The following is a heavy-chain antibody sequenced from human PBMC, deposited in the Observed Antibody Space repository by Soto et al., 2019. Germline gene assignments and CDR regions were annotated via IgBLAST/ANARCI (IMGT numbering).Heavy chain of an antibody. D-gene: IGHD2-2*01. CDR2: IYYSGST. CDR1: GGSISSGDYY. V-gene: IGHV4-30-4*01. Sequence: SETLSLTCTVSGGSISSGDYYWSWIRQPPGKGLEWIGYIYYSGSTYYNPSLKSRVTISVDASKNQFSLKLSSVTAADTAVYYCARGPVPAGPTDYWGQGTLVTVSS. CDR3: ARGPVPAGPTDY. J-gene: IGHJ4*02.